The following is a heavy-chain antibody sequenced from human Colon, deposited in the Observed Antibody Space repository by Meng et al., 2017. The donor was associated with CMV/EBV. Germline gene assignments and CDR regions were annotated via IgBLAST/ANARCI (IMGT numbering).Heavy chain of an antibody. CDR2: IYYSGSP. D-gene: IGHD2-2*01. CDR1: SSSSNHYY. Sequence: SSSSNHYYWGWIRQPPGKGLEWIGNIYYSGSPSYNPSLKSRVSISVDTSKNQFSLNLSSVTAADTAVYYCASVWASIYLPAATKPDYWGQGYLVTVSS. CDR3: ASVWASIYLPAATKPDY. J-gene: IGHJ4*02. V-gene: IGHV4-39*01.